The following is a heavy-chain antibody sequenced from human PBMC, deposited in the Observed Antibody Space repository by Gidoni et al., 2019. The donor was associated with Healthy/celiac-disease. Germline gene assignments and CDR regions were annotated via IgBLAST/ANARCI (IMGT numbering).Heavy chain of an antibody. J-gene: IGHJ5*02. Sequence: QLHLQESGPGLVKPSETLSLTCTVSGGSISSSSYYWGWIRQPPGKGLEWIGSIYYSGSTYNNPSLKSGATISEDTSKTKFSLKRSSVTAADTAVYYCARYPHDQEYYDFGSGYNRVFDWFDPGGQGTLVTVSS. CDR2: IYYSGST. CDR3: ARYPHDQEYYDFGSGYNRVFDWFDP. D-gene: IGHD3-3*01. V-gene: IGHV4-39*01. CDR1: GGSISSSSYY.